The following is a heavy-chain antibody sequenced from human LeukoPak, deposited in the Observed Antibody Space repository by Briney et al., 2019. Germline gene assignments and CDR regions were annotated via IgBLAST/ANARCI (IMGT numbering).Heavy chain of an antibody. D-gene: IGHD2-2*01. J-gene: IGHJ4*02. CDR1: GGSISSSSYY. V-gene: IGHV4-39*01. CDR2: IYYSGST. CDR3: ARGSVGRGGYCSSTSCSSFDY. Sequence: PSETLSLTCTVSGGSISSSSYYWGWIRQPPGKGLEWIGSIYYSGSTYYNPSLKSRVTISVDTSKNQFSLKLSSVTAADTAVYYCARGSVGRGGYCSSTSCSSFDYWGQGTLVTVSS.